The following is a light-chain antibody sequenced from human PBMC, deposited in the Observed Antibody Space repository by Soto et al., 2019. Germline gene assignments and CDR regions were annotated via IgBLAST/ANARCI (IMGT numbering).Light chain of an antibody. J-gene: IGKJ5*01. Sequence: DIPLTQSPSTLSASLGGRVNIXCRASQSISSYLNWYQQKPGKAPKLLIYAASTLQSGVPSRFSGSGSGTDFTLTISCLQSEDFATYYCQQYYSYPPTFGQGTRLEIK. CDR3: QQYYSYPPT. CDR1: QSISSY. V-gene: IGKV1-39*01. CDR2: AAS.